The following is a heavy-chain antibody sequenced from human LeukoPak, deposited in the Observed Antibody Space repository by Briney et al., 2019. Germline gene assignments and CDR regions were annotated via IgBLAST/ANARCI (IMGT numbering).Heavy chain of an antibody. CDR2: ISWNSGSI. CDR1: GFTFDDYA. Sequence: GGSLRLSCAASGFTFDDYAMHWVRQAPGKGLEWVSGISWNSGSIGYADSVKGRFTISRDNAKNSLYLQMNSLRAEDTALYYCAKDPTGYYYYMDVWGKGTTVTVSS. CDR3: AKDPTGYYYYMDV. J-gene: IGHJ6*03. V-gene: IGHV3-9*01.